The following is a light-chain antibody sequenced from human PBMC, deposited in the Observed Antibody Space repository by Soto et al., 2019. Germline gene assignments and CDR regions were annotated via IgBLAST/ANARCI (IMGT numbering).Light chain of an antibody. J-gene: IGLJ2*01. Sequence: QSVLTQPASVSGSPGQSITMSCTGTSSDVGGYNYVSWYQQHPGKAPKLMIYDVSNRPSGVSNRFSGSKSGNTASLTISGLQAEDEDDYYCSSYTTSSTRVFGGGTKLTVL. CDR1: SSDVGGYNY. CDR2: DVS. V-gene: IGLV2-14*01. CDR3: SSYTTSSTRV.